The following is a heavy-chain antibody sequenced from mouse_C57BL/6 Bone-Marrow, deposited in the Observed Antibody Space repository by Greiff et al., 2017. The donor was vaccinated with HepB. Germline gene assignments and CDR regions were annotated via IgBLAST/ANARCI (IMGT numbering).Heavy chain of an antibody. J-gene: IGHJ2*01. Sequence: QVQLQQSGAELARPGASVKLSCKASGYTFTSYGISWVKQRTGQGLEWIGEIYPRSGNTYYNEKFKGKATLTADKSSSTAYMELRSLTSEDSAVYFCARSLYYYGRPYYFDYWGQGTTLTVSS. CDR2: IYPRSGNT. V-gene: IGHV1-81*01. CDR1: GYTFTSYG. CDR3: ARSLYYYGRPYYFDY. D-gene: IGHD1-1*01.